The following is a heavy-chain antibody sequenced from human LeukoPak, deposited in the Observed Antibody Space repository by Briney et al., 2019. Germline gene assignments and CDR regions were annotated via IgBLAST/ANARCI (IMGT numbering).Heavy chain of an antibody. V-gene: IGHV1-69*06. CDR3: ARAGPYSSGWLRSGYYYYYMDV. Sequence: SVKVSCKASGGTFSSYAISWVRQAPGQGLEWMGGIIPIFGTSNYAQKFQGRVTITADKSTSTAYMELSSLRSDDTAVYYCARAGPYSSGWLRSGYYYYYMDVWGKGTTVTVSS. CDR2: IIPIFGTS. D-gene: IGHD6-19*01. J-gene: IGHJ6*03. CDR1: GGTFSSYA.